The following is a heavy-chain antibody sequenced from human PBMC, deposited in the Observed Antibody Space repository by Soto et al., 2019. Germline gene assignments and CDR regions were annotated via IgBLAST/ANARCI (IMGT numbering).Heavy chain of an antibody. J-gene: IGHJ3*02. CDR1: GASINHSDYY. V-gene: IGHV4-31*03. Sequence: QVQLQESGPGLVKPSQTLSLTCSVSGASINHSDYYWRWIRQHPQRGLEWIAYIYYSGSTNYNPSLKSRITISVDSSKNQFSLKLSSMTAADSAVYYCAVVTGAFDIWGQGTMVAVSS. D-gene: IGHD2-21*02. CDR3: AVVTGAFDI. CDR2: IYYSGST.